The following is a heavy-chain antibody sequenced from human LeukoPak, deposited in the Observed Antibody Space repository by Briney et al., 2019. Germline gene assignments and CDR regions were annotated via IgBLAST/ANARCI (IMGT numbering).Heavy chain of an antibody. V-gene: IGHV3-23*01. D-gene: IGHD2-15*01. CDR2: ISGSGGKT. CDR3: AKALPDGGSLDY. CDR1: GFTFSSYA. J-gene: IGHJ4*02. Sequence: AGSLRLSCAASGFTFSSYARSWVRQAPGKGLEWVSAISGSGGKTFYADSEEGRFTVAGDNSKNTLYLQMNSLRADDTAVYYCAKALPDGGSLDYWGQGALVTVSS.